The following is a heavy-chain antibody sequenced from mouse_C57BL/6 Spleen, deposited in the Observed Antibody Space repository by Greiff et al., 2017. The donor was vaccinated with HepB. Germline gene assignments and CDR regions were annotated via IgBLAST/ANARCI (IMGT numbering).Heavy chain of an antibody. J-gene: IGHJ1*03. D-gene: IGHD4-1*01. CDR1: GYAFSSSW. Sequence: QVHVKQSGPELVKPGASVKISCKASGYAFSSSWMNWVKQRPGKGLEWIGRIYPGDGDTNYNGKFKGKATLTADKSSSTAYMQLSSLTSEDSAVYFCARPNWEGRYFDVWGTGTTVTVSS. CDR2: IYPGDGDT. V-gene: IGHV1-82*01. CDR3: ARPNWEGRYFDV.